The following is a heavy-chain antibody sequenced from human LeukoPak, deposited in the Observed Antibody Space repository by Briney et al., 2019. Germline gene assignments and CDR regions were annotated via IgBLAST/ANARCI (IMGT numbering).Heavy chain of an antibody. D-gene: IGHD3-16*01. J-gene: IGHJ3*02. Sequence: SETLSLTCTVSGGSISSYYWSWIRQPPGKGLEWIGYIYYSGSTNYNPSLKSRVTISVDTSKNQFSLKLSSVTAADTAVYYCARDQGPGGITSTVAFDIWGQGTMVTVSS. CDR3: ARDQGPGGITSTVAFDI. V-gene: IGHV4-59*12. CDR2: IYYSGST. CDR1: GGSISSYY.